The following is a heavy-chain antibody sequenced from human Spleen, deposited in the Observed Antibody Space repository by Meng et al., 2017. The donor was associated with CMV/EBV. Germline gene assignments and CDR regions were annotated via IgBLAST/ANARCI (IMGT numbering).Heavy chain of an antibody. CDR2: VESGDKT. J-gene: IGHJ4*02. CDR1: EFSVSRDH. D-gene: IGHD3-16*01. V-gene: IGHV3-53*01. CDR3: ARWVGGDFDS. Sequence: GGSLRLSCTASEFSVSRDHMTWVRQAPGKGLEWVSVVESGDKTNYADSVKGRFTISRNNSNNTLYLQMSSLRVDDTAVYYCARWVGGDFDSWGQGTLVTVSS.